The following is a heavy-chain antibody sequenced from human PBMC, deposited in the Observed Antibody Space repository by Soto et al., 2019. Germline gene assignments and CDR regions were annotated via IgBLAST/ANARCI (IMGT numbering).Heavy chain of an antibody. D-gene: IGHD2-8*01. V-gene: IGHV4-4*07. CDR2: IYSTGTT. Sequence: QVQLQESGPGLVKPSETLSLTCTVSGGSISNHYWAWIRQPAGKGLEWLGRIYSTGTTIYNPSLKSRVTMSVDTSKNQISLRLTSVTAADTAIYACASRYTTNSNYFDNYFDPWGQGTPVIVS. J-gene: IGHJ5*02. CDR1: GGSISNHY. CDR3: ASRYTTNSNYFDNYFDP.